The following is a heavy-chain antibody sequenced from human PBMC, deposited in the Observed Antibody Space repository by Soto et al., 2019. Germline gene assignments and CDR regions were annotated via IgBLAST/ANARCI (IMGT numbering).Heavy chain of an antibody. V-gene: IGHV4-59*08. D-gene: IGHD1-26*01. J-gene: IGHJ4*02. CDR3: ARHFPELPASFDY. Sequence: SETLSLTCTVSGGSISSYYWSWIRQPPGKGLEWIGYIYYSGSTNYNPSLKSRVTISVDTSKNQFSLKLSSVTAADTAVYYCARHFPELPASFDYWGQGTLVTVSS. CDR1: GGSISSYY. CDR2: IYYSGST.